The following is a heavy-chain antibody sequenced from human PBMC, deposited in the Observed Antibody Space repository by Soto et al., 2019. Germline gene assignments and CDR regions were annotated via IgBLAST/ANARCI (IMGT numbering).Heavy chain of an antibody. V-gene: IGHV4-59*08. J-gene: IGHJ4*02. D-gene: IGHD3-10*01. CDR3: ARAYGSGSSLFDY. CDR1: GGSISSYY. CDR2: IYYSGST. Sequence: SETLSLTCTVSGGSISSYYWSWIRQPPGKGLEWIGYIYYSGSTNYNPSLKSRVTISVDTSKNQFSLKLSSVTAADTAVYYCARAYGSGSSLFDYWGQGTLVTVSS.